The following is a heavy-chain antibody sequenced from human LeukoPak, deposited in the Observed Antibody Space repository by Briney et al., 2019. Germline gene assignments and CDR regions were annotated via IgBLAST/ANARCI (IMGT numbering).Heavy chain of an antibody. Sequence: SETLSLTCTVSGGSISSYYWSWLRQPPGKGLEWIGYIYYSGSTNYNPSLKSRVTISVDTSKNQFSLKLSSVTAADTAVYYCARVRGSGSLTLFDYWGQGTLVTVSS. J-gene: IGHJ4*02. D-gene: IGHD3-10*01. V-gene: IGHV4-59*01. CDR2: IYYSGST. CDR1: GGSISSYY. CDR3: ARVRGSGSLTLFDY.